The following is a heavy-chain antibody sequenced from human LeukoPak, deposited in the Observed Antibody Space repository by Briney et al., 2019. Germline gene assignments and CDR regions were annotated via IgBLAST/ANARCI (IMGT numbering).Heavy chain of an antibody. CDR1: GGTFSSYA. D-gene: IGHD5-24*01. V-gene: IGHV1-69*13. CDR2: IIPIFGTA. Sequence: ASVKVSCKASGGTFSSYAISWVRQAPGQGLEWMGGIIPIFGTANYAQKFQGRATITADESTSTAYMELSSLRSEDTAVYYCARDAYNYFFDYWGQGTQVTVSS. J-gene: IGHJ4*02. CDR3: ARDAYNYFFDY.